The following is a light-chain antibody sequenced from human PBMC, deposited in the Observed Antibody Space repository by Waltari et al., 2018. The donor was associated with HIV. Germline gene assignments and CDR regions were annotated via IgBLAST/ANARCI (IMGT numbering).Light chain of an antibody. CDR3: QQYNNWPQT. J-gene: IGKJ2*01. CDR1: QPINNT. Sequence: EKVMTQSPATLSVSPGERATLSCRASQPINNTLAWYQQKPGQAPQLLIYGASTRAAGVPDRFSGSGSGTEFSLTISSLQSEDLAIYYCQQYNNWPQTFGQGTKVEIK. V-gene: IGKV3-15*01. CDR2: GAS.